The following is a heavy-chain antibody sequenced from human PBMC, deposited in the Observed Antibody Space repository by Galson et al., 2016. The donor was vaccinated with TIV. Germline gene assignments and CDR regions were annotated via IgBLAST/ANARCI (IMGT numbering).Heavy chain of an antibody. Sequence: SVKVSCKVSGYSLTEVVMHWVRQAPGKGLEWMGGFDPEVGRTIYAQKLQGRVTMTADTSTDTAYMELGSLRFEDTAVYYCATVAWFPGLSLDNWGQGTLVPVSS. CDR3: ATVAWFPGLSLDN. CDR2: FDPEVGRT. CDR1: GYSLTEVV. V-gene: IGHV1-24*01. D-gene: IGHD3-22*01. J-gene: IGHJ4*02.